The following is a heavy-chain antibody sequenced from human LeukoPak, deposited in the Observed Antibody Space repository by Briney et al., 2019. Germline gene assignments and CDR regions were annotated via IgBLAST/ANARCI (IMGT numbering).Heavy chain of an antibody. CDR3: ASTYHYDSSGYYPFDY. V-gene: IGHV3-64D*09. J-gene: IGHJ4*02. D-gene: IGHD3-22*01. CDR2: ISSNGGST. Sequence: AGSLRLSCSASGFSFSSNAMHWVRQAPGKGLEYVSGISSNGGSTGYADSVKGRFTISRDNSKRWMFLQMSSLRPEDTAIYYCASTYHYDSSGYYPFDYWGQGALVTVSS. CDR1: GFSFSSNA.